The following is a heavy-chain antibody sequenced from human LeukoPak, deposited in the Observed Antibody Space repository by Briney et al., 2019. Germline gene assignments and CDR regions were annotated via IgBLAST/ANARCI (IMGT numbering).Heavy chain of an antibody. CDR2: IDPGGIST. CDR3: VYSGNYRFDY. V-gene: IGHV3-74*01. CDR1: GFTFNNYW. Sequence: GGSLRLSCAASGFTFNNYWMHWVRQAREKGLEWVSRIDPGGISTTYADSVKGRFTISRDNAKNTLYLQMNSLRAEDTAVYYCVYSGNYRFDYWGQGTLVTVSS. D-gene: IGHD1-26*01. J-gene: IGHJ4*02.